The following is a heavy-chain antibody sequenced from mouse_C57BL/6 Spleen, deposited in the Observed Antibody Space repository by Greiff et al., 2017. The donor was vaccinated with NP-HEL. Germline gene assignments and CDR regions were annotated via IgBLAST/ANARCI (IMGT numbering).Heavy chain of an antibody. D-gene: IGHD2-3*01. Sequence: QESGPGLVKPSQSLSLTCSVTGYSITSGYYWNWIRQFPGNKLEWMGYISYDGSNNYNPSLKNRISITRDTSKNQFFLKLNSVTTEDTATYYCARYGGWLPYFDYWGQGTTLTVSS. V-gene: IGHV3-6*01. CDR2: ISYDGSN. CDR1: GYSITSGYY. CDR3: ARYGGWLPYFDY. J-gene: IGHJ2*01.